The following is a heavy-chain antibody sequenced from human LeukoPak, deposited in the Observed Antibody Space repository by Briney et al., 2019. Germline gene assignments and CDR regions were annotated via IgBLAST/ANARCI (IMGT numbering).Heavy chain of an antibody. D-gene: IGHD5-24*01. Sequence: EPSETLSLTCTTSGGSISSDDYYWSWIRQPAGKGLEWIGLVYTSGNTNYNPSLRSRVTISVDTSKNQFSLKLSSVTAADTAVYYCARDFRETQRRSMRRYYYYYMDVWGKGTTVTVSS. CDR3: ARDFRETQRRSMRRYYYYYMDV. J-gene: IGHJ6*03. CDR1: GGSISSDDYY. V-gene: IGHV4-61*02. CDR2: VYTSGNT.